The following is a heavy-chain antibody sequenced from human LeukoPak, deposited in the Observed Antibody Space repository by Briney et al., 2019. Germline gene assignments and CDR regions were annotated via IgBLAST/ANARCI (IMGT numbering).Heavy chain of an antibody. CDR3: RRPRPGFGDYEK. J-gene: IGHJ4*02. Sequence: SETLSLTCTVSGGSISSSSYYWGWVRQPPGKGLEWVGSINYSGNTHYNPSLKSRVTISIDTSKNQFSLKLSSVTAADTAVYYCRRPRPGFGDYEKWGQGTLVTVSS. CDR2: INYSGNT. D-gene: IGHD4-17*01. CDR1: GGSISSSSYY. V-gene: IGHV4-39*01.